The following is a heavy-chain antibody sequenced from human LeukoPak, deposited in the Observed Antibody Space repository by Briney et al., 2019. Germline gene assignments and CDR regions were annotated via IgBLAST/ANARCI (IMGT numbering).Heavy chain of an antibody. D-gene: IGHD3-22*01. CDR3: ARHTGGYPIYYYYMDV. V-gene: IGHV4-4*09. J-gene: IGHJ6*03. CDR2: IYTSGST. CDR1: GGSISSYY. Sequence: SETLSLTCTVSGGSISSYYWSWIRQPPGKGLEWIGYIYTSGSTNYNPSLKSRVTISVDTSKNQFSLKLSSVTAADTAVYYCARHTGGYPIYYYYMDVWGKGTTVTVSS.